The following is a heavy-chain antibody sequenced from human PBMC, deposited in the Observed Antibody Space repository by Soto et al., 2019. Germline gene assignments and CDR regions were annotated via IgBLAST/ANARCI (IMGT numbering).Heavy chain of an antibody. D-gene: IGHD3-16*01. CDR2: IYHNGNT. V-gene: IGHV4-61*01. Sequence: SETLSLTCSVSGGFIRSSHTSTYWTWIRQPPGKGLEWIAYIYHNGNTAYNPSLKSRITISVDSSKNQFSLKLSSVTAADTAVYYCAGVSGDAFDIWGQGTMVTVS. J-gene: IGHJ3*02. CDR3: AGVSGDAFDI. CDR1: GGFIRSSHTSTY.